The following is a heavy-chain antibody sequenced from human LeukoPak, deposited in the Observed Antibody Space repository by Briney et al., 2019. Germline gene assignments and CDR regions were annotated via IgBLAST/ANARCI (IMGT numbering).Heavy chain of an antibody. D-gene: IGHD6-6*01. CDR3: ARGRPVFDY. J-gene: IGHJ4*02. Sequence: SETLSLTCTVSGASISSSSYYWGWIRQPPGKGLEWIGSIYYSGSTYYNPSLKSRVTISLDTSKNQFSLRLTSVTAADTAVYFCARGRPVFDYWGQGTLVTVSS. CDR1: GASISSSSYY. V-gene: IGHV4-39*07. CDR2: IYYSGST.